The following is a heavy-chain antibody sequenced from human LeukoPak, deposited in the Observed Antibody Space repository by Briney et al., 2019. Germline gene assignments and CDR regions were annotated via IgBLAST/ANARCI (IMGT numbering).Heavy chain of an antibody. Sequence: SETLSLTCTVSGGSISSSSDYWGWIRQPPGKGLEWIGSAYYSGATYHNPSLKSRGTISVDTSKNQFSLRLSSVTAADTAVYYCARLIERPELCLDVWGQGTTVTVSS. D-gene: IGHD1-7*01. CDR3: ARLIERPELCLDV. J-gene: IGHJ6*02. V-gene: IGHV4-39*01. CDR2: AYYSGAT. CDR1: GGSISSSSDY.